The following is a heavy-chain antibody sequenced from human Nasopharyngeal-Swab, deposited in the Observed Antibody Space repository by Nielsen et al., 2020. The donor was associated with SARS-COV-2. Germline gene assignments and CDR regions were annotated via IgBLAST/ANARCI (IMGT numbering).Heavy chain of an antibody. V-gene: IGHV4-38-2*02. CDR1: GYSISSGYY. D-gene: IGHD6-13*01. CDR2: IYHSGST. J-gene: IGHJ4*02. Sequence: SETLSLTCTVSGYSISSGYYWCWIRQPPGKGLEWIGSIYHSGSTYYNPSLKSRVTISVDTSKNQFSLQLSSVTAADTAVYYCAREGLAAASDYWGQGTLVTVSS. CDR3: AREGLAAASDY.